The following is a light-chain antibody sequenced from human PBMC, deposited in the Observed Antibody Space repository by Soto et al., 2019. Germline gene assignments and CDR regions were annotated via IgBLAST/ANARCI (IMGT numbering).Light chain of an antibody. V-gene: IGKV1-16*01. CDR2: AAS. J-gene: IGKJ2*01. CDR1: LGVRNC. CDR3: QQYDVFPYT. Sequence: DIQMTQSPSSLSASVGDRVTITCRASLGVRNCLACFQVKQGRAPNCLISAASSLQSGVPSRFSRSGAGTDFTLTIGNLQPEEFATDYYQQYDVFPYTFGQGTRLDIK.